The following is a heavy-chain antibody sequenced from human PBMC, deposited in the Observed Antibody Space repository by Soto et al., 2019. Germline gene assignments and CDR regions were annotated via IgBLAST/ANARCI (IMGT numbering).Heavy chain of an antibody. V-gene: IGHV3-30*03. CDR3: ARGGGWYYY. CDR2: ISYDGSNK. J-gene: IGHJ4*02. D-gene: IGHD6-19*01. Sequence: PGGSLRLSCAASGFTFSSYGMHWVRQAPGKGLEWVAVISYDGSNKYYADSVKGRFTISRDNSKSTLYLQMNSLRAEDTAVYYCARGGGWYYYWGQGTPVTVSS. CDR1: GFTFSSYG.